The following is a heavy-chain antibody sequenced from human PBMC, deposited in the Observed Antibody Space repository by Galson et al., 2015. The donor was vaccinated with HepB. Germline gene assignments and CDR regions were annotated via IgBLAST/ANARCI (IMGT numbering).Heavy chain of an antibody. Sequence: SVKVSCKASGYTFTGYYMHWVRQAPGQGLEWMGRINPNSGGTNYAQKFQGRVTMTRDTSISTAYMELCRLRSDDTAVYYCAREMTTVTSRFGIHDAFDIWGQGTMVTVSS. CDR1: GYTFTGYY. CDR3: AREMTTVTSRFGIHDAFDI. V-gene: IGHV1-2*06. D-gene: IGHD4-17*01. CDR2: INPNSGGT. J-gene: IGHJ3*02.